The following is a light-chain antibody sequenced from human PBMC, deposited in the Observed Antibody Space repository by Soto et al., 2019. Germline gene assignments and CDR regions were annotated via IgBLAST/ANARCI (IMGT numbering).Light chain of an antibody. V-gene: IGKV1-12*01. CDR2: AAS. Sequence: DIQMTQSPSSVSASVGDRVTITCRASQGISSWVAWYQQKPGKAPKLLIYAASSLQSGVPSRFSGSGSGTDFTLTISSLQPEDFATYYCQQANSFPPYTFCQGTKLESK. CDR3: QQANSFPPYT. J-gene: IGKJ2*01. CDR1: QGISSW.